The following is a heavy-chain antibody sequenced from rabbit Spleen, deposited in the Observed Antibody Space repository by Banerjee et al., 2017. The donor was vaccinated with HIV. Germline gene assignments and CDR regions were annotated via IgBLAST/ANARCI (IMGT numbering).Heavy chain of an antibody. CDR2: IDPVFSST. D-gene: IGHD6-1*01. V-gene: IGHV1S47*01. CDR3: VRDQARMLDL. J-gene: IGHJ4*01. CDR1: GFDFSHYG. Sequence: QEQLVESGGGLVQPGGSLKLSCKASGFDFSHYGVSWVRQAPGKGLEWIGYIDPVFSSTHYASWVNGRFAISSHNAQNTLYLQLSSLTAADTATYFCVRDQARMLDLWGPGTLVTVS.